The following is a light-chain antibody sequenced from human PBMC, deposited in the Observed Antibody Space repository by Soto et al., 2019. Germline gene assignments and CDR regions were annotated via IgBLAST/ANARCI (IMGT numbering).Light chain of an antibody. CDR1: SSDVGAFNY. V-gene: IGLV2-14*03. Sequence: QSALTQPASVSGSPGQSITISCTGASSDVGAFNYVSWYQQHPGKAPKLMIFDVSNRPSGVSNRFSGSKSGNTASLTISGLQAEDEADYYCCSYTSTSTDVFGTGTQLTVL. J-gene: IGLJ1*01. CDR2: DVS. CDR3: CSYTSTSTDV.